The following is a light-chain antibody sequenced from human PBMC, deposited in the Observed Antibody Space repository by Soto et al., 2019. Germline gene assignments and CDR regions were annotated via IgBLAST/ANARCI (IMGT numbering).Light chain of an antibody. CDR3: CSYAGSSDVV. V-gene: IGLV2-23*02. CDR1: SSDVGSYNL. Sequence: QSALTQPASVSGSPGQSITISCTGTSSDVGSYNLVSWYQQHPGKAPKLMIYEVSKRPSGVSNRFSGSKSGNTASLTISGLQAEDEADYYCCSYAGSSDVVFGGGTQVTVL. J-gene: IGLJ2*01. CDR2: EVS.